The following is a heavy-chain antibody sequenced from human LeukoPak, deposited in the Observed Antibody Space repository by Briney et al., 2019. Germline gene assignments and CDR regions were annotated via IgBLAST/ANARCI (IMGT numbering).Heavy chain of an antibody. D-gene: IGHD3-22*01. CDR1: GFTFSSYA. Sequence: GGSLRLSCAASGFTFSSYAMHWVRQAPGKGLEWVAVISYDGSNKYYADSVKGRFTISRDNSKNTLYLQMNSLRAEDTAVYYCARVYYDSSGYSARDAFDIWGQGTMVTVSS. V-gene: IGHV3-30*04. J-gene: IGHJ3*02. CDR2: ISYDGSNK. CDR3: ARVYYDSSGYSARDAFDI.